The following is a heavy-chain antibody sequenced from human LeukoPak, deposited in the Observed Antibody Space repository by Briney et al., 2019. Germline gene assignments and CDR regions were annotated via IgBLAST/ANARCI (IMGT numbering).Heavy chain of an antibody. CDR3: ARGTYDYVWGSYW. Sequence: PGRSLRLSCAASGFTFSSYAMHWVRQAPGKGLEWVAVISYDGSNKYYADSVKGRFTISRDNSKNTLYLQMNSLRAEDTAVYYCARGTYDYVWGSYWWGQGTLVTVSS. CDR1: GFTFSSYA. D-gene: IGHD3-16*01. J-gene: IGHJ4*02. V-gene: IGHV3-30-3*01. CDR2: ISYDGSNK.